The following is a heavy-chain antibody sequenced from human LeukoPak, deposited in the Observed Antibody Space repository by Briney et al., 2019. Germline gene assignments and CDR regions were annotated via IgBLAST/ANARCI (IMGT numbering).Heavy chain of an antibody. D-gene: IGHD1-26*01. V-gene: IGHV3-74*01. CDR2: INSDGSST. CDR3: ARDRNTGSSYENLFEY. Sequence: PGGSLRLSCAASGFTFSPYWMHWVRRAPGKGLVWVSRINSDGSSTSYADSVKGRFTISRDNAKNTLYLQMNSLRAEDTGVCYCARDRNTGSSYENLFEYWGQGTLVTVST. CDR1: GFTFSPYW. J-gene: IGHJ4*02.